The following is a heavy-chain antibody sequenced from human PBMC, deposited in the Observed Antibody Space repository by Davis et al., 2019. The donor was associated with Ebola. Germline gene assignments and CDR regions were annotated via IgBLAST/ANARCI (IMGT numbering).Heavy chain of an antibody. D-gene: IGHD2-2*01. CDR3: ASPHQIRGADYFDV. V-gene: IGHV4-34*01. CDR1: GASFSDYY. Sequence: PGGSLRLSCALYGASFSDYYWSWIRQPPGKGLEWIGEIDHRGKTKYNPSLRSRVSISIDTSKNQFSLKLRSMTAADTAVYYCASPHQIRGADYFDVWGQGSLVTVSS. CDR2: IDHRGKT. J-gene: IGHJ4*02.